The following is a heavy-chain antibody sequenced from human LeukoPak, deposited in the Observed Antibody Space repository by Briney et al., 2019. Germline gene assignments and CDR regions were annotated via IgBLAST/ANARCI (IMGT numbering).Heavy chain of an antibody. V-gene: IGHV1-24*01. CDR3: AAYTIRTGGAFDI. Sequence: GASVEVSCKVSGYTLTELSMHWVRQAPGKGLEWMGGFDPEDGETIYAQKFQGRVTMTEDTSTDTAYMELSSLRSEDTAVYYCAAYTIRTGGAFDIWGQGTMVTVSS. CDR1: GYTLTELS. CDR2: FDPEDGET. D-gene: IGHD1-1*01. J-gene: IGHJ3*02.